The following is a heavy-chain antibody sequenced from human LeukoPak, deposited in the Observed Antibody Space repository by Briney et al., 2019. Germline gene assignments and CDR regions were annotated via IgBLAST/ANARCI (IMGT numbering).Heavy chain of an antibody. CDR1: GGSISSGDYY. CDR3: ARAPYYYDSSDSGAFDI. V-gene: IGHV4-30-4*01. CDR2: IYYSGST. Sequence: PSETLSLTCTVSGGSISSGDYYWSWIRQPPGKGLEWIGYIYYSGSTYYNPSLKSRVTISVDTSKNQFSLKLSSVTAADTAVYYCARAPYYYDSSDSGAFDIWGQGTMVTVSS. D-gene: IGHD3-22*01. J-gene: IGHJ3*02.